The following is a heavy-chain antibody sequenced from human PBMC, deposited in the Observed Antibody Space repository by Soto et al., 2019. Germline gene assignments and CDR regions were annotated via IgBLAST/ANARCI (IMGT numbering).Heavy chain of an antibody. J-gene: IGHJ4*02. CDR3: ARDRVEDYFSPIVVVTHVSGY. Sequence: GASVKVSWKASGYTFTSYAMHWVRQAPGQRLEWMGWINAGNGNTKYSQKFQGRVTITRDTSASTAYMELSSLRSEDTAVYYCARDRVEDYFSPIVVVTHVSGYWGQGTLVTVSS. CDR1: GYTFTSYA. V-gene: IGHV1-3*01. D-gene: IGHD2-21*02. CDR2: INAGNGNT.